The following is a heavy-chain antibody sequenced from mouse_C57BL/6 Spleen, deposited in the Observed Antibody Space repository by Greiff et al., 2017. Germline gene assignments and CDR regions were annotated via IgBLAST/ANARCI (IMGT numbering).Heavy chain of an antibody. V-gene: IGHV1-74*01. Sequence: QVQLQQPGAELVKPGASVKVSCKASGYTFTSYWMHWVKQSPGQGLEWIGRINPSDSDTIYNQKFTGKATLTVDKSSSTAYMQLSSLTSEDSAVYYCARKYSTLCAMDDWGKGTSVTVSS. D-gene: IGHD2-5*01. CDR3: ARKYSTLCAMDD. CDR2: INPSDSDT. J-gene: IGHJ4*01. CDR1: GYTFTSYW.